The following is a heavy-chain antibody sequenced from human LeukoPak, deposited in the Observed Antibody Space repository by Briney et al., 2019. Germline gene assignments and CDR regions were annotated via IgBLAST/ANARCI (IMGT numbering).Heavy chain of an antibody. J-gene: IGHJ4*02. CDR2: IRSKGYGGTT. V-gene: IGHV3-49*04. D-gene: IGHD3-22*01. CDR1: GFTFGDYA. Sequence: GGSLRLSCTASGFTFGDYAMGWVRQAPGKGLEWVGFIRSKGYGGTTEYAASVKGRFTISRDDSKTIAYLQMNSLKTEDTAVYYCTRGAYYYDSSGYPRFDYWGQGALVTVSS. CDR3: TRGAYYYDSSGYPRFDY.